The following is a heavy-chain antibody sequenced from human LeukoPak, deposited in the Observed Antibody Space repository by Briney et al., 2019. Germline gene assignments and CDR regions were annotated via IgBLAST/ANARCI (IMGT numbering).Heavy chain of an antibody. CDR2: IAVDGSQK. D-gene: IGHD6-19*01. CDR1: GFTFSSHW. Sequence: GGSLSLSCLASGFTFSSHWMIWGRQAPGKGLEYVANIAVDGSQKYYVDSVRGRFTVSRDNAKNSLYLEMNSLRAEDTAVYYCARGDGNGWYAYWGQGVLVTVSS. J-gene: IGHJ4*02. V-gene: IGHV3-7*05. CDR3: ARGDGNGWYAY.